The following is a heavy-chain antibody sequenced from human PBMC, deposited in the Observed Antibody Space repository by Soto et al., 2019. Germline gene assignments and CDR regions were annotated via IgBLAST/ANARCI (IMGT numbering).Heavy chain of an antibody. CDR3: ARGQGQLWLGY. D-gene: IGHD3-10*01. V-gene: IGHV3-48*02. Sequence: EVQLVESGGGLVQPGGSLRLSCAASGFIFSSYSINWVRQAPGKGLEWVSYITSSSSTINYADSVKGRFTISRDNAKNSLYLQMTSLRDEDTAVYYCARGQGQLWLGYWGQGTLVTVSS. CDR2: ITSSSSTI. J-gene: IGHJ4*02. CDR1: GFIFSSYS.